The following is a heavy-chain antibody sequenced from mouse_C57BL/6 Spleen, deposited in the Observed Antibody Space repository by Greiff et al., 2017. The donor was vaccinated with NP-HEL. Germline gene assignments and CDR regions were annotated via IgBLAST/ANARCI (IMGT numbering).Heavy chain of an antibody. J-gene: IGHJ2*01. CDR2: INYDGSST. D-gene: IGHD2-3*01. Sequence: EVQRVESEGGLVQPGSSMKLSCTASGFTFSDYYMAWVRQVPEKGLEWVANINYDGSSTYYLDSLKSRFIISSDNAKNILYLQLSSLKSEDTATYYCARARDGYVDYGGKGTTHTVSS. CDR3: ARARDGYVDY. V-gene: IGHV5-16*01. CDR1: GFTFSDYY.